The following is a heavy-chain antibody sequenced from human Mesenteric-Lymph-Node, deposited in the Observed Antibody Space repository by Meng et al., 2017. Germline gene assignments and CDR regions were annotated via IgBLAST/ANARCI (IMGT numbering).Heavy chain of an antibody. CDR2: IYYSGST. Sequence: SETLSLTCTVSGGSISSYYWSWIRQPPGQGLEWIGYIYYSGSTSYNPSLKSRVTISVDTSKNQFSLKLSSVTAADTAVYYCASLVGATDYYYYGMDVWGQGTTVTVSS. CDR3: ASLVGATDYYYYGMDV. J-gene: IGHJ6*02. D-gene: IGHD1-26*01. CDR1: GGSISSYY. V-gene: IGHV4-59*01.